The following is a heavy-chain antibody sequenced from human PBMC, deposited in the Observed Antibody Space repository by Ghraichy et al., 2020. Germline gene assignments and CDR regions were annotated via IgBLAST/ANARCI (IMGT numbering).Heavy chain of an antibody. CDR2: INHSGST. D-gene: IGHD6-6*01. CDR3: ARHIGSSSSLDY. Sequence: SETLSLTCAVYGGSFSGYYWSWIRQPPGKGLEWIGEINHSGSTNYNPSLKSRVTISVDTSKNQFSLKLSSVTAADTAVYYCARHIGSSSSLDYWGQGTLVTVSS. V-gene: IGHV4-34*01. J-gene: IGHJ4*02. CDR1: GGSFSGYY.